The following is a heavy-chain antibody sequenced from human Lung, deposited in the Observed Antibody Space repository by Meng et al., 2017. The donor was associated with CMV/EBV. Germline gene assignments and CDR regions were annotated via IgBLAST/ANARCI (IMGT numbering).Heavy chain of an antibody. V-gene: IGHV7-4-1*02. CDR1: GYTFTRYP. D-gene: IGHD6-19*01. J-gene: IGHJ4*02. CDR3: GTLKYTSGFYGPAY. CDR2: ISTNTGNP. Sequence: HLVHSWSELRKPGASVKFSCKASGYTFTRYPMNWVRQAPGQGLEWMGWISTNTGNPTYAQGFTGRFVFSVDTSVSTAYLQISSLKAEDTAVYYCGTLKYTSGFYGPAYWGQGALVTVSS.